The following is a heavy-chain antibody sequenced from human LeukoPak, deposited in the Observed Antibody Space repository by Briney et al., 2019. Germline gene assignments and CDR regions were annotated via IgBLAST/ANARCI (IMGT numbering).Heavy chain of an antibody. CDR3: ARERTQRVTMVRGVIIVNNWFDP. J-gene: IGHJ5*02. CDR1: GYTFTGYY. Sequence: GASVKVSCKASGYTFTGYYMHWVRQAPGQGLEWMGWINPNSGGTNYAQKFRGRVTMTRDTSISAAYMELSRLRSDDTAVYYCARERTQRVTMVRGVIIVNNWFDPWGQGTLVTVSS. V-gene: IGHV1-2*02. CDR2: INPNSGGT. D-gene: IGHD3-10*01.